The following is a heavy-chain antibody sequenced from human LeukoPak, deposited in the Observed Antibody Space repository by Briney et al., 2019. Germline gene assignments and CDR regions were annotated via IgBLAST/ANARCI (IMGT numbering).Heavy chain of an antibody. CDR2: ISYDGSNK. J-gene: IGHJ6*02. D-gene: IGHD3-3*01. V-gene: IGHV3-30*18. Sequence: GGSLRLSCAASGFTLSSYGMHWVRQAPGKGLEWVAVISYDGSNKYYADSVKGRFTISRDNSKNTLYLQMNSLRAEDTAVYYCAKDLLRFLEWPEGMDVWGQGTTVTVSS. CDR1: GFTLSSYG. CDR3: AKDLLRFLEWPEGMDV.